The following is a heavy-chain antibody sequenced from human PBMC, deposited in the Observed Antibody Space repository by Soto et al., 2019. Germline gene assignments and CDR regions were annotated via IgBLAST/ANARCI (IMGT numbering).Heavy chain of an antibody. Sequence: QVHLVESGGGVVQPGSSLRLSCAASEFTFRIFAMHWLRQSPGKGLEWVAVISYDGSRKADSVKGRFNVSRDNSWNTLYLQMNSLRAEDTAIYYCARGDREDIEEVVGVRPGEYSMEVWGQGTTVTVSS. CDR3: ARGDREDIEEVVGVRPGEYSMEV. V-gene: IGHV3-30-3*01. CDR1: EFTFRIFA. J-gene: IGHJ6*02. D-gene: IGHD1-26*01. CDR2: ISYDGSRK.